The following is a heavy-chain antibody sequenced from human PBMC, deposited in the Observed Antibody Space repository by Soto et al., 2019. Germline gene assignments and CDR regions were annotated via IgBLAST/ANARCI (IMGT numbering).Heavy chain of an antibody. D-gene: IGHD4-17*01. Sequence: LSLTCTVSGGPFSGGGYYWSWVRQAPGNGLEWMGYILHNGDTSYNPSLKSRITISKDTSKRQFSLNLSSVTAADTAVYYCARGDSTVSSVFDYWGQGMLVTV. V-gene: IGHV4-31*03. J-gene: IGHJ4*02. CDR1: GGPFSGGGYY. CDR2: ILHNGDT. CDR3: ARGDSTVSSVFDY.